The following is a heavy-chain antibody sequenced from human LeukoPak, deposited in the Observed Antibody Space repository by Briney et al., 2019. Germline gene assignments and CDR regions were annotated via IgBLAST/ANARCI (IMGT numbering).Heavy chain of an antibody. Sequence: SETLSLTCTVSGGSISSGDYYWSWIRQPPGKGLEWIGYIYYSGSTYYNPSLKSRVTISVDTSKNQFSLKLTSVIAADTAVYYCARHYYYGSGIADYWGHGTLVTVSS. CDR3: ARHYYYGSGIADY. CDR1: GGSISSGDYY. CDR2: IYYSGST. J-gene: IGHJ4*01. D-gene: IGHD3-10*01. V-gene: IGHV4-30-4*08.